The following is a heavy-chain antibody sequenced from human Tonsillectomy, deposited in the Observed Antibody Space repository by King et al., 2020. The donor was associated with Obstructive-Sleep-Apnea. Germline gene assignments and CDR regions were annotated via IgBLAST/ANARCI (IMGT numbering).Heavy chain of an antibody. Sequence: HVQLQQWGAGLLKPSETLSLTCAVYGGSFSDYYWSWIRQPPGKGLEWIGEINHSGGTNYNPSLKSRVTISVDTSKNHFSLRLSSVTAADTAVYYCASLMVTTGDYWGQGTLVTVSS. CDR3: ASLMVTTGDY. D-gene: IGHD4-17*01. J-gene: IGHJ4*02. CDR2: INHSGGT. V-gene: IGHV4-34*01. CDR1: GGSFSDYY.